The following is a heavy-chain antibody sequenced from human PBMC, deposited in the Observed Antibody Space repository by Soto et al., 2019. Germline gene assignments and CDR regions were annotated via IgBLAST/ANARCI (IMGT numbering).Heavy chain of an antibody. Sequence: ASVRGSGKVSGYRLTELSMHWVCQAPGKGHEWMGGFDPEDGETVYAQKFQGRVTLTEDTSADTAYMEVSSLRSEDTAVYFCATSYRSGSYSWGDPRG. D-gene: IGHD1-26*01. CDR2: FDPEDGET. J-gene: IGHJ5*02. CDR3: ATSYRSGSYSWGDP. CDR1: GYRLTELS. V-gene: IGHV1-24*01.